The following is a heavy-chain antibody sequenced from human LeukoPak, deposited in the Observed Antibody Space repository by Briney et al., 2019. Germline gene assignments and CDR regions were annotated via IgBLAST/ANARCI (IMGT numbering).Heavy chain of an antibody. Sequence: GGSLRLSCAASGFTFSDYYMSWIRQAPGKGLEWVSAISGSGGSTYYADSVKGRFTISRDNSKNTLYLQMNSLRAEDTAVYYCAKDLGEYSSSWYDYWGQGTLVTVSS. J-gene: IGHJ4*02. CDR2: ISGSGGST. CDR1: GFTFSDYY. V-gene: IGHV3-23*01. CDR3: AKDLGEYSSSWYDY. D-gene: IGHD6-13*01.